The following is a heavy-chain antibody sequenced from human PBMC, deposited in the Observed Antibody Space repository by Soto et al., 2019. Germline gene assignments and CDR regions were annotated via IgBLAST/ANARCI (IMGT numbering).Heavy chain of an antibody. Sequence: PGGSLRLSCAASGFTFSSYGMHWVRQAPGKGLEWVAVIWYDGSNKYYADSVKGRFTISRDNSKNTLYLQMNSLRAEDTAVYYCAAFGVVIIRAENWFDPWGQGTLVTVSS. J-gene: IGHJ5*02. CDR2: IWYDGSNK. D-gene: IGHD3-3*01. CDR1: GFTFSSYG. V-gene: IGHV3-33*01. CDR3: AAFGVVIIRAENWFDP.